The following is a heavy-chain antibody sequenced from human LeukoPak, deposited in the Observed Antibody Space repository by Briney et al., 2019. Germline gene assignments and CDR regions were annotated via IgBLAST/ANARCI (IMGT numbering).Heavy chain of an antibody. V-gene: IGHV4-39*02. D-gene: IGHD3-22*01. CDR1: GGSISSSSYY. CDR3: ARDYPDSSGYPNNWFDP. Sequence: SETLSLTCTVSGGSISSSSYYWGWIRQPPGKGLEWIGSIYYSGSTYYNPSLKSRVTISVDTSKNQFSLKLSSVTAADTAVYYCARDYPDSSGYPNNWFDPWAQGTLVTVSS. CDR2: IYYSGST. J-gene: IGHJ5*02.